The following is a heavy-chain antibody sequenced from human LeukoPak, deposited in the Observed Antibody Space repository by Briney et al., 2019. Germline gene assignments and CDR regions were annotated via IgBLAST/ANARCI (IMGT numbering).Heavy chain of an antibody. Sequence: ASVKLSCKVSGYTLSELSMHWVRQAPGKGLEWMGGFDPEDGETIYAQKFQGRVTMTEDTSTDTAYMELSSLRSEDTAVYYCATDKCTGCRGRYFRWGQGTLVTVSS. V-gene: IGHV1-24*01. CDR1: GYTLSELS. CDR2: FDPEDGET. CDR3: ATDKCTGCRGRYFR. J-gene: IGHJ4*02. D-gene: IGHD3-9*01.